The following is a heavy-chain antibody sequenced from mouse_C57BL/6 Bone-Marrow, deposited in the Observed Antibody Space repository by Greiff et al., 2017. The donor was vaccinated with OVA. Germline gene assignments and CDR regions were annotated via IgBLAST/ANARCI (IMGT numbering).Heavy chain of an antibody. CDR3: ARFGDGTCGDWFAY. V-gene: IGHV1-59*01. CDR1: GYTFTSYW. D-gene: IGHD2-3*01. Sequence: QVQLQQPGAELVRPGPSVKLSCKASGYTFTSYWMYWVKQRPGQGLEWFGVIDPSDSYTNYNQKFKGKATLTVDTSSSTAYMQLSSLTSEDSAVYYCARFGDGTCGDWFAYWGQGTLVTVSA. CDR2: IDPSDSYT. J-gene: IGHJ3*01.